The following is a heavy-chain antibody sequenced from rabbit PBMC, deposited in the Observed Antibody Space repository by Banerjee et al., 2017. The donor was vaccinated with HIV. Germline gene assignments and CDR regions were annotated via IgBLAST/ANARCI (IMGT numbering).Heavy chain of an antibody. V-gene: IGHV1S7*01. CDR1: GFDFSSCY. CDR3: ARDLGGSSDL. CDR2: IDPVFGGT. Sequence: QLKESGGGLVQPGGSLKLSCKASGFDFSSCYMSWVRQAPGKGLEWIGYIDPVFGGTYYASWVNGRFTISSHNAQNTLYLQLNSLTAADTATYFCARDLGGSSDLWGPGTLVTVS. J-gene: IGHJ4*01. D-gene: IGHD8-1*01.